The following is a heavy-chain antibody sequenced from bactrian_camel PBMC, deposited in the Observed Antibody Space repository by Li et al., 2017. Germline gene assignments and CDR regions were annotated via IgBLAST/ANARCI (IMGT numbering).Heavy chain of an antibody. CDR3: AADTPDLGPQGWACPRGEEGEDGYEY. CDR1: RYLFSGSF. D-gene: IGHD5*01. V-gene: IGHV3S53*01. Sequence: VQLVESGGGSVQAGGSLRLSCAASRYLFSGSFCMGWFRQAPGKQREGVAAISGGTTRYAGSVQGRFTISQDKVKNLVYLQMSSLKPEDTATYYCAADTPDLGPQGWACPRGEEGEDGYEYWGQGTQVTVS. J-gene: IGHJ4*01. CDR2: ISGGTT.